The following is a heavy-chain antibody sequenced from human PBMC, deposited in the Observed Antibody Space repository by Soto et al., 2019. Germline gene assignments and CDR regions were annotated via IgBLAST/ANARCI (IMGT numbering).Heavy chain of an antibody. CDR2: ISASGAST. CDR3: EKDQVGQVADHFDY. Sequence: EVQLLESGGGLVQPGGSLRLSCAASGFIFSTYVMTWVRQAPGKGLEWVSAISASGASTYYADSVKGRFTISRDNSKNTLYLQMNTLRAEDTAIYYCEKDQVGQVADHFDYWGQGTLVTVSS. J-gene: IGHJ4*02. CDR1: GFIFSTYV. D-gene: IGHD2-15*01. V-gene: IGHV3-23*01.